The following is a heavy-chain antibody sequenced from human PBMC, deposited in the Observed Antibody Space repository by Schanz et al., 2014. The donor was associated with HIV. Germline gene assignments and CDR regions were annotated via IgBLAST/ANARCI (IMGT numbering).Heavy chain of an antibody. V-gene: IGHV3-30*18. D-gene: IGHD3-22*01. J-gene: IGHJ6*02. CDR3: AKDRNHYDSRYRGKGNYYYYYGMDV. CDR2: ISHDGSKK. Sequence: QVQLVESGGGVVQPGKSLRLSCSASGFNFNSYGMYWVRQAPGKGLEWVAVISHDGSKKNYADSVRGRITISRDNSKNTLYLQMKSLRPEDTAVYYCAKDRNHYDSRYRGKGNYYYYYGMDVWGQGTTVTVSS. CDR1: GFNFNSYG.